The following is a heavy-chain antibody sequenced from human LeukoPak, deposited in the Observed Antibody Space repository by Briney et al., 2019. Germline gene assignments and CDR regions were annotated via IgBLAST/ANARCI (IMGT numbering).Heavy chain of an antibody. Sequence: PGGSLRLSCAASGFTVSSKYINWVRQAPGKVLEWVSLIYGSTSADYADSVKGRFTISRDNSMNTVYLQMNSLRAEDTAIYYCARLNFGDDYWGQGTLGTVSS. D-gene: IGHD4-17*01. CDR3: ARLNFGDDY. V-gene: IGHV3-66*01. CDR2: IYGSTSA. CDR1: GFTVSSKY. J-gene: IGHJ4*02.